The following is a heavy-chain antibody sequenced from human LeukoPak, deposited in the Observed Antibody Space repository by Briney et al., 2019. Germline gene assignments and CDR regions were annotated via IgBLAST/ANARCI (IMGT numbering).Heavy chain of an antibody. J-gene: IGHJ5*02. D-gene: IGHD6-13*01. Sequence: SETLSLTCAVSGYSISSSNWWGWIRQPPGRGLEWIGYIYYSGSTYYNPSLKSRVTMSVDTSKNQFSLKLSSVTAADTAVYYCAREGNSSSWYWWFDPWGQGTLVTVSS. CDR2: IYYSGST. CDR1: GYSISSSNW. V-gene: IGHV4-28*03. CDR3: AREGNSSSWYWWFDP.